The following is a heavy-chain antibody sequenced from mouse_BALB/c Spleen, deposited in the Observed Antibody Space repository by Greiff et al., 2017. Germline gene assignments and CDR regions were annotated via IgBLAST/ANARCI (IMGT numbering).Heavy chain of an antibody. CDR1: GFTFSSYT. Sequence: EVLLVESGGGLVKPGGSLKLSCAASGFTFSSYTMSWVRQTPEKRLEWVATISSGGSYTYYPDSVKGRFTISRDNAKNTLYLQMSSLKSEDTAMYYCTRGRGLYDGYPFDYWGQGTTLTVSS. CDR2: ISSGGSYT. D-gene: IGHD2-3*01. J-gene: IGHJ2*01. V-gene: IGHV5-6-4*01. CDR3: TRGRGLYDGYPFDY.